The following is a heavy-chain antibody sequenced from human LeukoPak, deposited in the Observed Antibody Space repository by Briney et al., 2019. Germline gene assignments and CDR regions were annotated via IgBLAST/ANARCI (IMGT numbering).Heavy chain of an antibody. V-gene: IGHV3-11*01. CDR1: GFIISDYY. D-gene: IGHD3-10*01. CDR2: SNTSGSTI. CDR3: ARESYYYGSGAYDP. J-gene: IGHJ5*02. Sequence: GGSLRLSCAPSGFIISDYYMSWIPQAPGKGREWLSYSNTSGSTISYAGSVKGRFTISRYNAKNSLYLQMNSLRAEDTAVYYCARESYYYGSGAYDPWGQGTLVTVSS.